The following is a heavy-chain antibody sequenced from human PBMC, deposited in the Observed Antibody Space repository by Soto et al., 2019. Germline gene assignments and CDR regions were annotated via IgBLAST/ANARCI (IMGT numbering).Heavy chain of an antibody. Sequence: TLSLSCPVSGASISSGGYYWSWIRQHPGKGLEWIGYIYYSGITYYNPSLKSRVTISVDTSKNQFSLKLSSVTAADTAVYYSARASYYYDSSPFDYWGQGTLVTVYS. CDR3: ARASYYYDSSPFDY. D-gene: IGHD3-22*01. J-gene: IGHJ4*02. V-gene: IGHV4-31*03. CDR2: IYYSGIT. CDR1: GASISSGGYY.